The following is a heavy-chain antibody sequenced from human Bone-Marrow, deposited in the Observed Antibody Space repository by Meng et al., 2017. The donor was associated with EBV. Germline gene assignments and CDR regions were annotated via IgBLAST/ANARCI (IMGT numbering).Heavy chain of an antibody. Sequence: QGSGPGLVNPSATLSLTCTVSGGSISSSSYYWGWIRQPPGKGLEWIGSIYYSGSTYYNPSLKSRVTISVDTSKNQFSLKLSSVTAADTAVYYCASIAAGSFDPWGQGTLVTVSS. CDR2: IYYSGST. J-gene: IGHJ5*02. CDR3: ASIAAGSFDP. V-gene: IGHV4-39*01. D-gene: IGHD6-13*01. CDR1: GGSISSSSYY.